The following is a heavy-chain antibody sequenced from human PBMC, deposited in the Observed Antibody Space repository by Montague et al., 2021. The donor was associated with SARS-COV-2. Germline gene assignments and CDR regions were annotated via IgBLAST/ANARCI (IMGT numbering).Heavy chain of an antibody. CDR1: GGSFSGYY. D-gene: IGHD2-21*02. V-gene: IGHV4-34*01. J-gene: IGHJ6*02. Sequence: SETLSLTCAVYGGSFSGYYWSWIRQPPGKGLEWIGEINQSGSTNYNPSLKSRVTISVDASKNQFSLKLSSVTAADTAVYYCARGSWHIVVVTDIRDGYYGMDVWGQGTTVTVSS. CDR2: INQSGST. CDR3: ARGSWHIVVVTDIRDGYYGMDV.